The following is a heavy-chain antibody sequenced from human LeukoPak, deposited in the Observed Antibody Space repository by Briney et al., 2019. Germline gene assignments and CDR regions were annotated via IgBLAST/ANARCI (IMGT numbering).Heavy chain of an antibody. D-gene: IGHD3-22*01. CDR2: IIPIFGTA. CDR1: GGTFSSYA. CDR3: ARGEWYYDSSGYYLNWFDP. V-gene: IGHV1-69*13. J-gene: IGHJ5*02. Sequence: SVKVSCKASGGTFSSYAISWVRQAPGQGLEWMGGIIPIFGTANYAQKFQGRVTITADESTSTAYMELSSLRSEDTAVYYCARGEWYYDSSGYYLNWFDPWGQGTLVTVSS.